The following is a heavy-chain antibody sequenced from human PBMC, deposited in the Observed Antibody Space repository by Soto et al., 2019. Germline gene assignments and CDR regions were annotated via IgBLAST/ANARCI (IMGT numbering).Heavy chain of an antibody. Sequence: AFSTYAMTWVRQAPGKVLEWVSVISGSGGSSYYAASVKGRFTISRDNSKNTLFLQMNGLRAEDTAVYYCAKVTKRAAAGRYEYYKYGMDVWGQGTTVTVYS. CDR3: AKVTKRAAAGRYEYYKYGMDV. CDR1: AFSTYA. J-gene: IGHJ6*02. CDR2: ISGSGGSS. D-gene: IGHD6-13*01. V-gene: IGHV3-23*01.